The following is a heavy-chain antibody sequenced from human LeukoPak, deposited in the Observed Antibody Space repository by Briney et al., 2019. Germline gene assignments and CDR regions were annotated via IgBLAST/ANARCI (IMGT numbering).Heavy chain of an antibody. D-gene: IGHD2-2*01. Sequence: GASVKVSCKVSGYTLTELSMHWVRQAPGQGLEWMGGIIPIFGTANYAQKFQGRVTITADESTSTAYMELSSLRSEDTAVYYCARVGYCSSTSCPGPYYYYYYMDVWGKGTTVTVSS. V-gene: IGHV1-69*13. CDR1: GYTLTELS. CDR2: IIPIFGTA. J-gene: IGHJ6*03. CDR3: ARVGYCSSTSCPGPYYYYYYMDV.